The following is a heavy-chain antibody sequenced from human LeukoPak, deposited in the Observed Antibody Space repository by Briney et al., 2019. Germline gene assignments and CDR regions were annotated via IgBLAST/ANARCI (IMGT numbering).Heavy chain of an antibody. V-gene: IGHV4-34*01. CDR3: ARQSMVYARGDASDY. D-gene: IGHD2-8*01. CDR2: INHSGST. J-gene: IGHJ4*02. CDR1: GFTVSSNY. Sequence: GSLRLSCAASGFTVSSNYMSWIRQPPGKGLEWIGEINHSGSTNYNPSLKSRVTISVDTSKNQFSLKLSSVTAADTAVYYCARQSMVYARGDASDYWGQGTLVTVSS.